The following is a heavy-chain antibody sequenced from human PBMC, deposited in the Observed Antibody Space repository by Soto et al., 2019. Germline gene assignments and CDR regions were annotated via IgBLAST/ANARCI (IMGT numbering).Heavy chain of an antibody. D-gene: IGHD3-10*01. V-gene: IGHV4-31*03. J-gene: IGHJ5*02. CDR2: IYHSGVT. CDR3: ARDLRRRGSGRFDP. Sequence: QVQLQESGPGLVKPSQTLSLTCTVSGDSITSGGYYWTWIRQHPGKGLEWIGYIYHSGVTYYNPSLKSRVTISVDTSKNQFSLKLSSVTAADTAVYYCARDLRRRGSGRFDPWGQGTLVTVSS. CDR1: GDSITSGGYY.